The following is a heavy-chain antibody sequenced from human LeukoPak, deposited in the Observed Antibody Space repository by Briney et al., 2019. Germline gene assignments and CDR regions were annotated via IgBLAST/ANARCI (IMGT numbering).Heavy chain of an antibody. CDR1: GFTFSSYS. CDR2: ISSSSSTI. D-gene: IGHD5-18*01. V-gene: IGHV3-48*01. CDR3: AKGRGYSYGSGFDY. Sequence: GGSLRLSCAASGFTFSSYSMNWVRQAPGKGLEWVSYISSSSSTIYYADSVKGRFTISRDNAKNSLYLQMNSLRAEDTAVYYCAKGRGYSYGSGFDYWGQGTLVTVSS. J-gene: IGHJ4*02.